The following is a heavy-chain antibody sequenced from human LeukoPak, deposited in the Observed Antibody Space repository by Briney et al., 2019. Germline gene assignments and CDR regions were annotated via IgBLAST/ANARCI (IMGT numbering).Heavy chain of an antibody. CDR2: MNPNSGNT. CDR3: ARTQGAYCSGASCEGMDV. CDR1: GYTFTSYD. Sequence: ASVKVSCKASGYTFTSYDINWVRQATGQGLEWMGWMNPNSGNTGYAQKFQGRVTMTRNTSISTAYMELSSLRAEDTAVYYCARTQGAYCSGASCEGMDVWGQGTTVTVSS. V-gene: IGHV1-8*01. J-gene: IGHJ6*02. D-gene: IGHD2-15*01.